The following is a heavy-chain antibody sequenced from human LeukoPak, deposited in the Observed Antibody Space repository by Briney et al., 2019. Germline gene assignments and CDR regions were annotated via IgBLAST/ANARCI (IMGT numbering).Heavy chain of an antibody. D-gene: IGHD1-1*01. CDR2: ISAYNGNT. J-gene: IGHJ4*02. CDR1: GYTFTSYG. V-gene: IGHV1-18*04. CDR3: ARDSDNWNDFDY. Sequence: ASVKVSCKASGYTFTSYGISWVRQAPGQGLEWMGWISAYNGNTNYAQKLQGRVTMTTDTSTSTAYMERRSLRSDDTAVYYCARDSDNWNDFDYWGQGTLVTVSS.